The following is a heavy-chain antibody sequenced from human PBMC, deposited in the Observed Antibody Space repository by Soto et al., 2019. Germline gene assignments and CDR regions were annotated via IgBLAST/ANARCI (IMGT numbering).Heavy chain of an antibody. V-gene: IGHV1-18*01. CDR3: XXXXXXXXXXXXXXXXXXXX. Sequence: QVQLVQSGAEVKKPGASVKVSCKASGYTFTSYGISWVRQAPGQGLEWMGWISAYNGNTNYAQKLQGRVTMTTDTSTSTAXXXLXXXXXXXXXXXXXXXXXXXXXXXXXXXXXXXXXWGQGTTVTVSS. CDR2: ISAYNGNT. CDR1: GYTFTSYG. J-gene: IGHJ6*02.